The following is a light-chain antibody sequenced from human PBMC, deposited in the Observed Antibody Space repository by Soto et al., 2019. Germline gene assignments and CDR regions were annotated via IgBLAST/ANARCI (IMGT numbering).Light chain of an antibody. CDR3: SSYTSSITPHHG. J-gene: IGLJ1*01. CDR2: DVS. Sequence: QSVLTQPASVSGCPGQSITISCTGTSSDVGYYNYVSWYQQHPGKAPKLMIYDVSNRPSGVSNRFSGSKSGNTASLTISGLQAEDEADYYWSSYTSSITPHHGFGTGTKVTVL. V-gene: IGLV2-14*01. CDR1: SSDVGYYNY.